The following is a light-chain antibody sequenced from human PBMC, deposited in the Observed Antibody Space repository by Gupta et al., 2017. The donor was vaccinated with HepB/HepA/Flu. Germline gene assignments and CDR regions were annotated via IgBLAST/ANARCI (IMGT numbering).Light chain of an antibody. V-gene: IGKV1-39*01. J-gene: IGKJ1*01. CDR3: QLCYCPLT. CDR1: QSIDKY. CDR2: SSS. Sequence: DNQITQSPSFLSAAVGDRVTITCRASQSIDKYFNCYQQSPEDAPKLFFYSSSTLHSGVPSMFGSSGSRKYISPTISMLQPEFFAYYYYQLCYCPLTFGRGTKVEIK.